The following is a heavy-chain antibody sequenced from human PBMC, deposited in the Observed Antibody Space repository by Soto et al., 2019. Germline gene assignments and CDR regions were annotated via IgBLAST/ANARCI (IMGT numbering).Heavy chain of an antibody. J-gene: IGHJ4*02. CDR3: ARGLPYDSSGYFFDY. CDR1: GFTFSSYG. V-gene: IGHV3-30*03. CDR2: VSYHGTNK. Sequence: LRLSCAASGFTFSSYGMHWVRQAPGKGLEWVALVSYHGTNKYYGDSVNGRFTISRDNSKNTLYLQMNSLRAEDTAVYYCARGLPYDSSGYFFDYWGQGTLVTVSS. D-gene: IGHD3-22*01.